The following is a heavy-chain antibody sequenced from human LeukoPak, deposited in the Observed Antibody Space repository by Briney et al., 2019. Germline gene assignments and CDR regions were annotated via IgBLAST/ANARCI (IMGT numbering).Heavy chain of an antibody. CDR3: ARGSYYYDSSGYYYRGDAFDT. Sequence: SETLSLTCAVYGGSFSGYYWSWIRQPPGKGLEWIGEINHSGSTNYNPSLKSRVTISVDTSKNQFSLKLSSVTAADTAVYYCARGSYYYDSSGYYYRGDAFDTWGQGTMVTVSS. CDR1: GGSFSGYY. J-gene: IGHJ3*02. CDR2: INHSGST. D-gene: IGHD3-22*01. V-gene: IGHV4-34*01.